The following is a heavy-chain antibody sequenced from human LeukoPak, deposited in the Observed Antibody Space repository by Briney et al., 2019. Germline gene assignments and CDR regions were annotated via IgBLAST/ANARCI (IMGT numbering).Heavy chain of an antibody. CDR1: GGSISSYY. D-gene: IGHD5-18*01. Sequence: SEALSLTCTVSGGSISSYYWSWIRQPPGKGLEWIGYIYYSGSTNYNPSLKSQVTISVDTSKNQFSLKLSSVTAADTAVYYCARLNSLTAVDTAMAILDYWGQGTLVTVSS. V-gene: IGHV4-59*08. CDR2: IYYSGST. J-gene: IGHJ4*02. CDR3: ARLNSLTAVDTAMAILDY.